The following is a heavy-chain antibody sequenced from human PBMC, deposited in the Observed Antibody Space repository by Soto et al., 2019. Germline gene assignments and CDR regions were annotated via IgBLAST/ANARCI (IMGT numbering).Heavy chain of an antibody. CDR1: GFRFDDYD. CDR2: ISWDSVRK. D-gene: IGHD6-19*01. J-gene: IGHJ3*02. Sequence: EVQLVESGGGLVQPGWSLRLSCVGSGFRFDDYDMNWVRQAPGKGLEWVSSISWDSVRKGYADSVWGRFTISRDNGKNSLYLQMDSLRREDTAFYYCARDKSSSKEKGAFDIWGQGTIVTVSS. V-gene: IGHV3-9*01. CDR3: ARDKSSSKEKGAFDI.